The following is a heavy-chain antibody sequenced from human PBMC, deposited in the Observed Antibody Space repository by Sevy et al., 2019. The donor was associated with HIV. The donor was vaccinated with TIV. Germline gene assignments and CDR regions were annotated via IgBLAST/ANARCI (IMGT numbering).Heavy chain of an antibody. J-gene: IGHJ4*02. CDR3: ARDGTGWNDYSNYFDY. CDR1: GFTFSSYA. V-gene: IGHV3-30-3*01. CDR2: ISYDGSNK. Sequence: QLGGSLRLSCAASGFTFSSYAMHWVRQAPGKGLEWVAVISYDGSNKYYADSVKGRFTISRDNSKNTLYLQMNSLRAEDTAVYYCARDGTGWNDYSNYFDYWGQGTLVTVSS. D-gene: IGHD4-4*01.